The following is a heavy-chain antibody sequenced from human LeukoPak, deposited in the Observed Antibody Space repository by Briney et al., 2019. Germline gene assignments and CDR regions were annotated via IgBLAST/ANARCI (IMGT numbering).Heavy chain of an antibody. CDR1: GFTFSSYG. D-gene: IGHD2-2*01. J-gene: IGHJ4*02. Sequence: GGSLRLSCAASGFTFSSYGMHWVRQAPGKGLEWAAFIRYDGSNKYYADSVKGRFTISRDNSKNTLYLQMNSLRAEDTAVYYCAKEKGIVVVPAKYFDYWGQGTLVTVSS. CDR2: IRYDGSNK. V-gene: IGHV3-30*02. CDR3: AKEKGIVVVPAKYFDY.